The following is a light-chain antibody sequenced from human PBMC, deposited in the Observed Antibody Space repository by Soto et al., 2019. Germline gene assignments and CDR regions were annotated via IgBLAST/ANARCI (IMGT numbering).Light chain of an antibody. V-gene: IGLV1-40*01. CDR2: GNN. J-gene: IGLJ3*02. Sequence: QSVLTQPPSVSGAPGQRVTISCTGSSSNIGAGYDVDWYQQLPGTAPKLLIYGNNNRPSGVPDRFSASKSGTSASLAITGLQAEDEADYYCQSYDSSLSGYWVFGGGTKVTVL. CDR3: QSYDSSLSGYWV. CDR1: SSNIGAGYD.